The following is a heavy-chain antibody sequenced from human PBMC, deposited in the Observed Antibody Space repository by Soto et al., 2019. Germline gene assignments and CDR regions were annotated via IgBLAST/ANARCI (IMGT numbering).Heavy chain of an antibody. D-gene: IGHD6-13*01. J-gene: IGHJ5*02. CDR1: GGSISSGDYY. Sequence: TLSLTCTVSGGSISSGDYYWSWIRQPPGKGLEWIGYIYYSGSTYYNPSLKSRVTISVDTSKNQFSLKLSSVTAADTAVYYCARVKQQLVFGWFDPWGQGTLVTVSS. CDR2: IYYSGST. CDR3: ARVKQQLVFGWFDP. V-gene: IGHV4-30-4*01.